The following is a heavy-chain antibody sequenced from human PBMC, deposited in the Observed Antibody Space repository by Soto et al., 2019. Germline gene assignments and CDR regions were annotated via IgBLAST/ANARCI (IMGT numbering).Heavy chain of an antibody. Sequence: QVQLVESGGGVVQPGKSLRLSCAASGFTFSNYGMHWVRQAPGKGLEWVAVISYHGSDKYYADSVKGRFTISRDNSKNSLYLQMDGLRADDTAVSYCATEHFTPSMATVGYGGQGVLDTGS. D-gene: IGHD5-12*01. J-gene: IGHJ4*02. CDR2: ISYHGSDK. CDR1: GFTFSNYG. CDR3: ATEHFTPSMATVGY. V-gene: IGHV3-30*03.